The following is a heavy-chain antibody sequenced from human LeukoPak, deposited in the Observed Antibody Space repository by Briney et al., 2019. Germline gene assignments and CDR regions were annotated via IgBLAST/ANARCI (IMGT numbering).Heavy chain of an antibody. D-gene: IGHD2-8*02. CDR3: AGRTGGFDY. V-gene: IGHV4-34*01. Sequence: SETLSLTCAVYGGSFSGYYWSWIRQPPGKGLEWIGEINHSGSTDYNPSLKSRVTIPVDTSKNQFSLKLSSVTAADTAVYYCAGRTGGFDYWGQGTLVTVSS. J-gene: IGHJ4*02. CDR1: GGSFSGYY. CDR2: INHSGST.